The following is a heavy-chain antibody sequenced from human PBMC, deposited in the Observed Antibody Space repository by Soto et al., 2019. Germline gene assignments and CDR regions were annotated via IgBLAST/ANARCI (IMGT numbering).Heavy chain of an antibody. V-gene: IGHV3-30*18. CDR3: AKDRPPFFGVVISNNYYYGMDV. D-gene: IGHD3-3*01. CDR1: VFTFSSYG. Sequence: WWSLRLSCTASVFTFSSYGMHWVRQAPGKGLEWVAVISYDGSNKYYADSVKGRFTISRNNSKNTLYLQMNSLRAEDTAVYYCAKDRPPFFGVVISNNYYYGMDVWGQGTTVTVSS. J-gene: IGHJ6*02. CDR2: ISYDGSNK.